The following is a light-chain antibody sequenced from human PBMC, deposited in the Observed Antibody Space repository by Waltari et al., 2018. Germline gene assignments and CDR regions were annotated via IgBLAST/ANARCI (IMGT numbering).Light chain of an antibody. J-gene: IGKJ1*01. V-gene: IGKV1-5*03. Sequence: DIQMTQSPSTLSASVGDRVTITGRASQSISSWCAWYQQKPGKAPKLLIYKGSSLESGVPSRVNGSGSGTEVTLTISSLQPDDCATYYCQQYNSYWKFGQGTKVEIK. CDR3: QQYNSYWK. CDR1: QSISSW. CDR2: KGS.